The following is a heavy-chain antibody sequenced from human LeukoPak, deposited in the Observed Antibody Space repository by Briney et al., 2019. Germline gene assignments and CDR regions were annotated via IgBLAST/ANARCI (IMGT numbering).Heavy chain of an antibody. CDR1: GLTVSNNY. J-gene: IGHJ3*02. CDR3: ARHTSREAFDI. CDR2: IYNSGGT. V-gene: IGHV3-53*01. Sequence: GGSLRLSCAASGLTVSNNYMSWVRQAPGKGLEWVSVIYNSGGTNYADSVKGRFTISRDNSKNTLYLQMNSLRAEDTAVHYCARHTSREAFDIWGQGTMVTVSS. D-gene: IGHD1-26*01.